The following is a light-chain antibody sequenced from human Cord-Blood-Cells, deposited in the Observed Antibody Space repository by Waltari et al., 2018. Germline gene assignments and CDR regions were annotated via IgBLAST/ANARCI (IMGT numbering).Light chain of an antibody. V-gene: IGKV1-5*01. CDR3: QQYNSYSPYT. J-gene: IGKJ2*01. CDR1: QSISSW. CDR2: DAS. Sequence: DIQMTQSPSTLSASVGDRVTIPCRASQSISSWLAWYQQKPGTAPKLLIYDASSLESGVPSRFSGSGSGTEFTHTISSLQPDDFATYYCQQYNSYSPYTFGQGTKLEIK.